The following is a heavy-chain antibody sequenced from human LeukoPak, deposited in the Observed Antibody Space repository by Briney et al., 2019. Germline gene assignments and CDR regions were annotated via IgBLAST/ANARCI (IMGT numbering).Heavy chain of an antibody. CDR1: GFTISNNF. V-gene: IGHV3-66*01. CDR2: ISTTGSR. Sequence: GGSLRLSCAASGFTISNNFMSWVRQAPGKGLESVSVISTTGSRSYADSVKGRFSISRDNSENTLYLQLNNLRAEDTAIYYCAGGLGSFDIWGQGTTVTVSS. D-gene: IGHD2-15*01. CDR3: AGGLGSFDI. J-gene: IGHJ3*02.